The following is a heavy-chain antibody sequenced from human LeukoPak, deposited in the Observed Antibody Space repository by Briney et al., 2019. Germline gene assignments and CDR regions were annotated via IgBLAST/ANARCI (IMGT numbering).Heavy chain of an antibody. D-gene: IGHD1-1*01. CDR1: GVSISSSYSY. CDR3: ARRSGTLWGAFDI. CDR2: IYYTGNT. V-gene: IGHV4-39*07. J-gene: IGHJ3*02. Sequence: SETLSLTCTVSGVSISSSYSYWGWVRQPPGMGLEWIGSIYYTGNTHYNASLKSQVTMSVDTSKNQFSLRLRSVTAADTAVYYCARRSGTLWGAFDIWGQGTLVTVSS.